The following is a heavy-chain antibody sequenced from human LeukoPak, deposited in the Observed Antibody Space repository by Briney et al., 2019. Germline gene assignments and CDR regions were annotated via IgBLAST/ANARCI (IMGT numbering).Heavy chain of an antibody. CDR3: AREGTSSGYYYYFDY. V-gene: IGHV1-18*01. J-gene: IGHJ4*02. D-gene: IGHD3-22*01. Sequence: ASVTVSCKASGYTFTSYGISWVRQAPGQGLEWMGWISAYNGNTNYAQKLQGRVTMTTDTSTSTACMELRSLRSDDTAVYYCAREGTSSGYYYYFDYWGQGTLVTVSS. CDR1: GYTFTSYG. CDR2: ISAYNGNT.